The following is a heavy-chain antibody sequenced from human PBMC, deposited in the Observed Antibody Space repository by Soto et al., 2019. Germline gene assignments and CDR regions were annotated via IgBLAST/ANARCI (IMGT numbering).Heavy chain of an antibody. CDR3: AKEFDFWSGSYYLGAFDI. CDR2: ISYDGSNK. Sequence: QVQLVESGGGVVQPGRSLRLSCAASGFTFSSYGMHWVRQAPGKGLEWVAVISYDGSNKYYADSVKGRFTISRDNSKNTLYLQMNSLRAEDTAVYYCAKEFDFWSGSYYLGAFDIWGQGTMVTVSS. CDR1: GFTFSSYG. J-gene: IGHJ3*02. D-gene: IGHD3-3*01. V-gene: IGHV3-30*18.